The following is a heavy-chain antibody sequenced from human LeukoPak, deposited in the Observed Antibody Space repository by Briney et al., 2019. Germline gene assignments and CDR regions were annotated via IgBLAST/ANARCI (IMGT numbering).Heavy chain of an antibody. CDR1: GGSFSGYY. J-gene: IGHJ4*02. Sequence: SETLSLTCAVYGGSFSGYYWSWIRQPPGKGLEWIGEINHSGSTNYNPSLKSRVTISVDTSKNQFSLKLSSVTAADTAVYYCARQGSSSSPYFDYWGQGTLVTVSS. V-gene: IGHV4-34*01. CDR2: INHSGST. D-gene: IGHD6-6*01. CDR3: ARQGSSSSPYFDY.